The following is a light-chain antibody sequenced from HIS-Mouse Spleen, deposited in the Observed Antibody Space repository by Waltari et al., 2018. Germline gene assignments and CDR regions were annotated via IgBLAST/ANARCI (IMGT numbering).Light chain of an antibody. J-gene: IGLJ2*01. CDR2: EGS. Sequence: QSALTQPASVSGSPGQSITISCTGTSSAVGSYNVVSWYQQHPGKAPNLMIYEGSKRPSGVSKRFSGSKSGNTASLTISGLQAEDEADYYCCSYAGSSTFEVFGGGTKLTVL. CDR3: CSYAGSSTFEV. V-gene: IGLV2-23*03. CDR1: SSAVGSYNV.